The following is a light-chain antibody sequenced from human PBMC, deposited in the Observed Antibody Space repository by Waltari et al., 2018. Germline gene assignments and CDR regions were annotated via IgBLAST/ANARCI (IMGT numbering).Light chain of an antibody. V-gene: IGLV2-14*04. CDR2: DVN. Sequence: GTSSDVGGYNYVSWYQQHPGKDPKLMIYDVNNRPSGVSNRFSGSKSGNTASLTISGLQAEDEADYYCSSFTSSSTWVFGGGTKLTVL. CDR1: SSDVGGYNY. CDR3: SSFTSSSTWV. J-gene: IGLJ3*02.